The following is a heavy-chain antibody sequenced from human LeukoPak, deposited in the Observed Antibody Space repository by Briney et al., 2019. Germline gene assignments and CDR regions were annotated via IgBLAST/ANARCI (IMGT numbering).Heavy chain of an antibody. Sequence: GGSLRLSCAASGYTFSNAWMTWGRQAPGKGLEWVGRIKSKTDGGTTDYAAPVKGRFTISRDDSKNTLYLQMNSLKTEDTAVYYCTTAETTVTPTHKYYFDYWGQGTLVTVSS. CDR3: TTAETTVTPTHKYYFDY. CDR2: IKSKTDGGTT. V-gene: IGHV3-15*01. D-gene: IGHD4-17*01. J-gene: IGHJ4*02. CDR1: GYTFSNAW.